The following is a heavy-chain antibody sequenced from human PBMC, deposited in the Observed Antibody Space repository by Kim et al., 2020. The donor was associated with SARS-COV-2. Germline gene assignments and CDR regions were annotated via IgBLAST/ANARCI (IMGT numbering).Heavy chain of an antibody. D-gene: IGHD3-22*01. Sequence: DSVTGRFTISRDNSKKTLYLQMNSLRAEETAVYYCAKVPHYYDSSGYYPYWGQGTLVTVSS. V-gene: IGHV3-23*01. J-gene: IGHJ4*02. CDR3: AKVPHYYDSSGYYPY.